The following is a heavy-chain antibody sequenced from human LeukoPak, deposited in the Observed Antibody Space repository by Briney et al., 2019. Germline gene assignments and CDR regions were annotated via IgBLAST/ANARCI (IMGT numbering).Heavy chain of an antibody. Sequence: GGSLRLSCTASGFTFSSFSMNWVRQAPGKGLEWGSYITSSGDTIYSADSVKGRFTISRDNAKNSLYLQMNSLRDEDTAVYYCAREDYFGNGYGGQGILVTVSS. CDR2: ITSSGDTI. V-gene: IGHV3-48*02. J-gene: IGHJ4*02. D-gene: IGHD4-23*01. CDR3: AREDYFGNGY. CDR1: GFTFSSFS.